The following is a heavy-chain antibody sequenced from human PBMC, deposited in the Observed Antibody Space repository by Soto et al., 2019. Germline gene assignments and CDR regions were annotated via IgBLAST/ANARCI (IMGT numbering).Heavy chain of an antibody. J-gene: IGHJ4*02. Sequence: EVQLVQSGAEVKKPGESLRISCKGSGYSFTSYWISWVRQMPGKGLEWMGRIDPSDSYTNYSPSFQGHVTISADKSISTAYLQWSSLKASDTAMYYCARHPSSSSWSTEYYFDYWGQGTLVTVSS. CDR1: GYSFTSYW. CDR3: ARHPSSSSWSTEYYFDY. CDR2: IDPSDSYT. V-gene: IGHV5-10-1*01. D-gene: IGHD6-13*01.